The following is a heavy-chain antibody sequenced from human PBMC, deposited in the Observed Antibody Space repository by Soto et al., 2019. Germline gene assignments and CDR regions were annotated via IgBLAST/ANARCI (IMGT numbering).Heavy chain of an antibody. Sequence: QVQLVESGGGVVQPGRSLRLSCAASGFTFSSYGMHWVRQAPGKGLEWVAVISYDGSNKYYADSVKGRFTISRDNSKNTLYLQMNSLRAEDTAVYYCAKDLQGTYYYDSSGYYSGAFDIWGQGTMVTVSS. CDR3: AKDLQGTYYYDSSGYYSGAFDI. CDR2: ISYDGSNK. D-gene: IGHD3-22*01. J-gene: IGHJ3*02. CDR1: GFTFSSYG. V-gene: IGHV3-30*18.